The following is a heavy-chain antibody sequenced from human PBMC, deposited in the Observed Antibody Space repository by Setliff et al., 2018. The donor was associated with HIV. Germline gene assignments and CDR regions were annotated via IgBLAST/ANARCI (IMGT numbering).Heavy chain of an antibody. CDR1: GASINSDGYY. Sequence: SETLSLTCTVSGASINSDGYYWGWIRQPPGKGLEWIGSIYHSGSTYYNPSLKSRVTISVDTSKNQFSLKLTSVTAADTAIYYCARENGWLFGWFDPWGQGTPVTVSS. CDR2: IYHSGST. V-gene: IGHV4-39*07. D-gene: IGHD3-22*01. J-gene: IGHJ5*02. CDR3: ARENGWLFGWFDP.